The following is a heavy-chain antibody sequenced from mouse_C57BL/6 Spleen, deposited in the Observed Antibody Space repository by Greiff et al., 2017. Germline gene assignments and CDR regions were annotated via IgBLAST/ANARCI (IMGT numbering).Heavy chain of an antibody. CDR1: GFSLTSYG. CDR3: AKNWDAYYAMDY. D-gene: IGHD4-1*01. Sequence: QVQLQQSGPGLVQPSQSLSITCTVSGFSLTSYGVHWVRQSPGKGLEWLGVIWRGGSTDYNAAFMSRLSITKDNSNSQVFFKMNSLQADDTAIYYCAKNWDAYYAMDYWGQGTSVTVSS. V-gene: IGHV2-5*01. CDR2: IWRGGST. J-gene: IGHJ4*01.